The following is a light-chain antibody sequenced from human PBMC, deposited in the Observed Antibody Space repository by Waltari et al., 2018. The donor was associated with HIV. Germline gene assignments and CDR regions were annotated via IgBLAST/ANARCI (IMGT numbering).Light chain of an antibody. V-gene: IGLV2-8*01. CDR3: SSYVGSNRV. J-gene: IGLJ3*02. CDR1: SSDVGAYNY. CDR2: GVN. Sequence: QSALTQPPSASGSPGQSVTISCTGISSDVGAYNYVSWYQQHPGKAPQLMIYGVNKRPSGVPDRFSGSKSGNTASLTVSGLQAEDEADYYCSSYVGSNRVFGGGTKLTVL.